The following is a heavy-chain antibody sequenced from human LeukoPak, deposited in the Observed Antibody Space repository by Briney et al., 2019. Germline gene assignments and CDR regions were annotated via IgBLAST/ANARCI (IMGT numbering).Heavy chain of an antibody. D-gene: IGHD6-13*01. Sequence: SETLSLTCTVSGGSISSSSYYWGWLRQPPGKGLEWIGSIYYSGSTYYNPSLKSRVTISVDTSKNQFSLKLSSVTAADTAVYYCARVYISSWAYFDYWGQGTLVTGSS. CDR3: ARVYISSWAYFDY. V-gene: IGHV4-39*01. J-gene: IGHJ4*02. CDR1: GGSISSSSYY. CDR2: IYYSGST.